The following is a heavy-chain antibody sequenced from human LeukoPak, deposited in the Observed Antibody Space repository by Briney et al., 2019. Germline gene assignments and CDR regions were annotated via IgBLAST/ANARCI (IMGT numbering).Heavy chain of an antibody. D-gene: IGHD3-22*01. CDR3: ARDSSGYYYDY. Sequence: GPVKVSCKASGYTFTGYYMHWVRQAPGQGLEWMGIINPSGGSTSYAQKFQGRVTMTRDTSTSTVYMELSSLRSEDTAVYYCARDSSGYYYDYWGQGTLVTVSS. V-gene: IGHV1-46*01. J-gene: IGHJ4*02. CDR1: GYTFTGYY. CDR2: INPSGGST.